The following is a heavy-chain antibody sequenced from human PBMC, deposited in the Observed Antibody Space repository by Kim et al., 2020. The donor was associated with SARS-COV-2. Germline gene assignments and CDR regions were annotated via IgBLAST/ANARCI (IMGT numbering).Heavy chain of an antibody. V-gene: IGHV4-59*01. Sequence: LKSRVTISVDTSKNQFSLKLSSVTAADTAVYYCARELAQLGELSFSAFDIWGQGTMVTVSS. J-gene: IGHJ3*02. CDR3: ARELAQLGELSFSAFDI. D-gene: IGHD3-16*02.